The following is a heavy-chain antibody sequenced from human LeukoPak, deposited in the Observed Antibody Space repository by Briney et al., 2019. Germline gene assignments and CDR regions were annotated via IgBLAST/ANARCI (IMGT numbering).Heavy chain of an antibody. V-gene: IGHV3-23*01. CDR1: GFTFSSYA. CDR3: AEVEEPAAIWDFDY. J-gene: IGHJ4*02. Sequence: GGSLRLSCAAYGFTFSSYAMSWVRQPPGKGLEWVSAISGSGGSTYYADSVKGRFTISRDNSKNTLYLQMNSLRAEDTAVYYCAEVEEPAAIWDFDYWGQGTLVTVSS. D-gene: IGHD2-2*01. CDR2: ISGSGGST.